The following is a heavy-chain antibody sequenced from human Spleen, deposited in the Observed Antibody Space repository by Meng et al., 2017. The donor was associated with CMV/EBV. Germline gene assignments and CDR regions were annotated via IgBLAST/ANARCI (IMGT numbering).Heavy chain of an antibody. CDR2: IKSNTDDGTS. Sequence: GESLKISCEASGFTFSNAWMNWVRQAPGKGLEWVGRIKSNTDDGTSAYGAPVTGRFTISRDDSKSAVYLRMNSLKAEDTGVYFCTTLKLVLPVALKPFHFYAMDVWGRGTTVTVSS. CDR3: TTLKLVLPVALKPFHFYAMDV. D-gene: IGHD2-8*02. J-gene: IGHJ6*02. CDR1: GFTFSNAW. V-gene: IGHV3-15*01.